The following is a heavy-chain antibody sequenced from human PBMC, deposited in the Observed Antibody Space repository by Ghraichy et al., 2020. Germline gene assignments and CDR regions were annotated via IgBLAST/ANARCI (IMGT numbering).Heavy chain of an antibody. Sequence: SVKVSCKASGGTFSSYTINWVRQAPGQGLEWMGRIIPILDIAKYAQKFQGRVTITADKSTSTAYMELSSLRSEDTAVYYCATTSGIAVAGTGTLDYWGQGTLVTVSS. V-gene: IGHV1-69*02. J-gene: IGHJ4*02. CDR3: ATTSGIAVAGTGTLDY. CDR1: GGTFSSYT. D-gene: IGHD6-19*01. CDR2: IIPILDIA.